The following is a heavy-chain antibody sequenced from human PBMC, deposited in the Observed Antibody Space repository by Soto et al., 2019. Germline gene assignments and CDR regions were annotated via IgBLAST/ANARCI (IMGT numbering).Heavy chain of an antibody. CDR2: ISGDGSST. J-gene: IGHJ3*01. Sequence: EVQLVDSGGGLVQPGGSLRLSCAASEFTFRSYWMHWVRQSPGKGLVWVSRISGDGSSTTYADSVRGRFTISRDNAKNTVYLQMDSLRAEDTAVYYCARSPPGTYGAFDLWGQGTMVTVSS. CDR1: EFTFRSYW. CDR3: ARSPPGTYGAFDL. V-gene: IGHV3-74*01. D-gene: IGHD1-7*01.